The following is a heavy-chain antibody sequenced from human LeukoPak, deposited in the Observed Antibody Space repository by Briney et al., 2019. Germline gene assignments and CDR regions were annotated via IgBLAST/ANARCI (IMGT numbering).Heavy chain of an antibody. V-gene: IGHV4-59*01. J-gene: IGHJ3*02. CDR2: IYYCGST. Sequence: PSETLSLTCTVSGGSISSYYWSWIRQPPGKGLEWIGYIYYCGSTKYKPSLKSRVTISVDTSKNQFSLKLSSVTAADTAVYYCARGRFLDAFDIWGQGTMVTVSS. CDR1: GGSISSYY. D-gene: IGHD3-3*01. CDR3: ARGRFLDAFDI.